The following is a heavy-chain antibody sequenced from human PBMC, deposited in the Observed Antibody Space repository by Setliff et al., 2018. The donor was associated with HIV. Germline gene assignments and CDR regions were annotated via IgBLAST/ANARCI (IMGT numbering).Heavy chain of an antibody. CDR1: GGSISSGSYY. D-gene: IGHD4-17*01. CDR3: ARVGYGDYGDAFDI. CDR2: IYTSGST. Sequence: SETLSLTCTVSGGSISSGSYYWSWIRQPAGKGLEWIGHIYTSGSTNYNPSLKSRVTISVDTSKNQFSLKLSSVTAADTAVYYCARVGYGDYGDAFDIWGQGTMVT. V-gene: IGHV4-61*09. J-gene: IGHJ3*02.